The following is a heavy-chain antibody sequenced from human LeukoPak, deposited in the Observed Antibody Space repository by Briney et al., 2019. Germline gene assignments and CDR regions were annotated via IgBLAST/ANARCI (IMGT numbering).Heavy chain of an antibody. CDR1: TYSISSGYY. CDR2: IYHSGST. Sequence: SETLSLTCAVSTYSISSGYYWGWIRKPPGKGLGWIGSIYHSGSTYYNPSLKRRVTISVDTSKNQFSLKLSSVTAANTAVYYCARDNRSGTYSWFDPWGQGSLVSVSS. D-gene: IGHD3-10*01. V-gene: IGHV4-38-2*02. J-gene: IGHJ5*02. CDR3: ARDNRSGTYSWFDP.